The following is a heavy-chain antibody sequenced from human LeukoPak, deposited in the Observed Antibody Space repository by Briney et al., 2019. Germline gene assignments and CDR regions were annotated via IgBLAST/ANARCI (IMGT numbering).Heavy chain of an antibody. D-gene: IGHD2-15*01. J-gene: IGHJ6*03. V-gene: IGHV1-69*13. CDR3: ARAPQPPGSGGSWLLYYYYYMDV. Sequence: ASVKVSCKASGGTFSSYAVSWVRQAPGQGLEWMGGIIPIFGTANYAQKFQGRVTITADESTSTAYLELISLRSEDTAVYYCARAPQPPGSGGSWLLYYYYYMDVWGKGTTVTVSS. CDR2: IIPIFGTA. CDR1: GGTFSSYA.